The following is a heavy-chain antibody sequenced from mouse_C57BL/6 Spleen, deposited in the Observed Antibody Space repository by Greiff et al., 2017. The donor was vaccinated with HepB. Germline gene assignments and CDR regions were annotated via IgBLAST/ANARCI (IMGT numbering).Heavy chain of an antibody. V-gene: IGHV3-6*01. J-gene: IGHJ4*01. CDR2: ISYDGSN. CDR1: GYSITSGYY. Sequence: DVKLQESGPGLVKPSQSLSLTCSVTGYSITSGYYWNWIRQFPGNKLEWMGYISYDGSNNYNPSLKNRISITRDTSKNQFFLKLNSVTTEDTATYYCARAYGSRYAMDYWGQGTSVTVSS. CDR3: ARAYGSRYAMDY. D-gene: IGHD2-2*01.